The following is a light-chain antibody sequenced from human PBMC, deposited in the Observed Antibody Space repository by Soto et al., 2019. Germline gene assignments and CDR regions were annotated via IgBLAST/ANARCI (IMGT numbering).Light chain of an antibody. CDR2: GAS. J-gene: IGKJ1*01. CDR1: QNINSY. Sequence: DIVLTQSPATLSLSPGQTATLSCRASQNINSYLAWYQQKPGQAPRLLIYGASTRATGIPDRFSGSGSGTEFTLTISSLQSEDFAVYYCQQYGDWPPETFGQGTKVDIK. V-gene: IGKV3-15*01. CDR3: QQYGDWPPET.